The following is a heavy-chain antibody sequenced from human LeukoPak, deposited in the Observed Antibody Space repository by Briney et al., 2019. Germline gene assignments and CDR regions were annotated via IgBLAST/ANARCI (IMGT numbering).Heavy chain of an antibody. V-gene: IGHV3-30-3*01. D-gene: IGHD6-13*01. CDR1: GFTFSSYA. J-gene: IGHJ4*02. Sequence: PGRSLRLSCAASGFTFSSYAMHWVRQAPGKGLEGVAVISYDGSNKYYADSVKGRFTISRDNSKNTLYLQMNSLRAEDTAVYYCARGGEQQLVAYFDYWGQGTLVTVSS. CDR2: ISYDGSNK. CDR3: ARGGEQQLVAYFDY.